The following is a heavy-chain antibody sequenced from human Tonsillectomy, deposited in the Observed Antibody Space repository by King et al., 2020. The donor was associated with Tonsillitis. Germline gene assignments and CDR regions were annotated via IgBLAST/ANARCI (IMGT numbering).Heavy chain of an antibody. CDR3: ARDIIGGSYNPDY. J-gene: IGHJ4*02. CDR1: GFTFSSYA. Sequence: VQLVESGGGVVQPGRSLRLSCAASGFTFSSYAMHWVRQAPGKGLEWVAVISYDGSKKYYADSVKGRFTIYRDNSKNTLYLQMNSLRAEDTAVYYCARDIIGGSYNPDYWGQGTLVPVSS. CDR2: ISYDGSKK. V-gene: IGHV3-30-3*01. D-gene: IGHD1-26*01.